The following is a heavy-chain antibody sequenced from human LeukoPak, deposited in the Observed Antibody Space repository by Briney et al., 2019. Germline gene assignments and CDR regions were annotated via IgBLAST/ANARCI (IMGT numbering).Heavy chain of an antibody. CDR1: GYTFSKYG. D-gene: IGHD2-2*01. CDR2: ISGYNAYT. CDR3: ARDRRLDYQLPADN. J-gene: IGHJ4*02. Sequence: ASVKVSCKASGYTFSKYGISWVRQAPGQGLDWMGWISGYNAYTHYAQKLQGRVTMTTDTSTSTAYMELRSLRSDDTAVYYCARDRRLDYQLPADNWGQGTLVTVSS. V-gene: IGHV1-18*01.